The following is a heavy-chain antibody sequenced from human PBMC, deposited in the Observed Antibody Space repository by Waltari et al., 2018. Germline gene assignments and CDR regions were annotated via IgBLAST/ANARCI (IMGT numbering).Heavy chain of an antibody. CDR3: ARNIQAAA. V-gene: IGHV3-74*01. CDR2: INRDGRST. J-gene: IGHJ4*02. Sequence: EVQLVESGGGLVQPGGSLRLSCAASGFTFSTHWMHWVRQAPGKGLVGVSRINRDGRSTSYADSVRGRFTISRDNAKNTLYLQMNSLRAEDMAVYYCARNIQAAAWGQGTLVTVSS. D-gene: IGHD2-2*01. CDR1: GFTFSTHW.